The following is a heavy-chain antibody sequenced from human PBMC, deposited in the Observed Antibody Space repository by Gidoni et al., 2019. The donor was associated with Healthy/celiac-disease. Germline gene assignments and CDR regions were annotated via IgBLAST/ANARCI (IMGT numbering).Heavy chain of an antibody. V-gene: IGHV1-69*01. J-gene: IGHJ5*02. CDR3: ARASDYYGSGSYYNTFDP. Sequence: QVQLVQSGAEVKKPGSSVKVSCKASGGTFSSYAISWVRQAPGQGLEWMGGIIPIFGTANYAQKFQGRVTITADESTSTAYMELSSLRSEDTAVYYCARASDYYGSGSYYNTFDPWGQGTLVTVSS. CDR2: IIPIFGTA. D-gene: IGHD3-10*01. CDR1: GGTFSSYA.